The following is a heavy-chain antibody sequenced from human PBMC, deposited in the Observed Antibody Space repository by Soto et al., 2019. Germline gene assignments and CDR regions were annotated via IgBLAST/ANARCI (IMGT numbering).Heavy chain of an antibody. D-gene: IGHD6-13*01. Sequence: QVQLVQSGAEVKKPGASLKVSCKASGYTFTGYYIHWVRQAPGQGLEWMGWINPNSGGTNYAQRFQDWVTMTRDTSISTAYMELSRLRSDDTAVYYCARVRYNSPFDAFDIWGQGTMVTVSS. CDR3: ARVRYNSPFDAFDI. CDR2: INPNSGGT. V-gene: IGHV1-2*04. CDR1: GYTFTGYY. J-gene: IGHJ3*02.